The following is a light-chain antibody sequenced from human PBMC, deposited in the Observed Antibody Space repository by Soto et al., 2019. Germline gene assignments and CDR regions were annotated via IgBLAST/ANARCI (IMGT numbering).Light chain of an antibody. CDR3: CSYAGSSTSWV. J-gene: IGLJ3*02. CDR1: SSDAGNYKF. CDR2: EDS. Sequence: QSALTQPASVSGSPGQSITISCTGTSSDAGNYKFVSWYQQHPGTAPKVIIYEDSTRPSGVSNRISGSKSGNTASLTISGLQAEDEADYYCCSYAGSSTSWVFGAGTKLTVL. V-gene: IGLV2-23*01.